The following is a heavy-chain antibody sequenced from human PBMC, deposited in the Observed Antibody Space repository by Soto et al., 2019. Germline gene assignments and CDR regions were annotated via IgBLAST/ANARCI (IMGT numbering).Heavy chain of an antibody. CDR1: GYTXTSYG. V-gene: IGHV1-18*04. D-gene: IGHD3-16*01. CDR2: ISPYNHNT. CDR3: ARVVIGPEYYFDY. Sequence: VSCKASGYTXTSYGFSCVRQAPGQGLDWMGWISPYNHNTNYAKKLQGRVTMTTDTSTSTAYMELRRLRSDDTAVYYCARVVIGPEYYFDYWGQGTLVTVSS. J-gene: IGHJ4*02.